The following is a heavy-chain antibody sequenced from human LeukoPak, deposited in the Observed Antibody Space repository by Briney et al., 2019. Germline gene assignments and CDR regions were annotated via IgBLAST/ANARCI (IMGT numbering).Heavy chain of an antibody. J-gene: IGHJ4*02. D-gene: IGHD3-22*01. V-gene: IGHV3-48*01. CDR1: GFTVSSNY. CDR2: ISSGSTTI. Sequence: PGGSLRLSCAASGFTVSSNYMSWVRQAPGKGLEWVSYISSGSTTIYYADSVKGRFTISRDNAKNSLYLQMNSLRAEDTAVYYCAREVYYYDSSGFYYSGGFGYWGQGTLVTVSS. CDR3: AREVYYYDSSGFYYSGGFGY.